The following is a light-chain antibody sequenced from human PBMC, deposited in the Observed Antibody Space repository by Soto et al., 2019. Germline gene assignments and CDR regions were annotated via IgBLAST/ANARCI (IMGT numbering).Light chain of an antibody. J-gene: IGKJ5*01. CDR3: QQYNNWPLT. Sequence: EIVLTQSPATLSLSPGERATLSCRASQSVSTFLAWYQHKPGQAPRLLIYDASNRATGIPDRFRGSGSGTEFTLTITSLQSEDFAVYCCQQYNNWPLTFGPGTRLEIK. V-gene: IGKV3-11*01. CDR2: DAS. CDR1: QSVSTF.